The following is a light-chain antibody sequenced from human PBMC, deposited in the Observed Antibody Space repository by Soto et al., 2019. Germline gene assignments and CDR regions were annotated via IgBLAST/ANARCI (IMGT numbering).Light chain of an antibody. CDR2: SNN. Sequence: QSVLTQSPSASGTPGQRVTISCSGSSSNIVSNTVNWYQQLPGTAPKLLIYSNNQPPSGVPDRFSGSKSGISASLAISGLQSEDEAVYYCAAWDDRLNGPVFGGGTKLTVL. CDR1: SSNIVSNT. J-gene: IGLJ3*02. CDR3: AAWDDRLNGPV. V-gene: IGLV1-44*01.